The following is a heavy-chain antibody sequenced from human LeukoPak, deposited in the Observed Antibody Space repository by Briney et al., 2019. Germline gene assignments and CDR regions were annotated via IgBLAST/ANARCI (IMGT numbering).Heavy chain of an antibody. D-gene: IGHD4-17*01. CDR1: GGSISSYY. CDR3: ARAYGDGY. J-gene: IGHJ4*02. Sequence: ETLSLTCTVSGGSISSYYWSWLRQPPGKGLEWIGYIYYSGSTNYNPSLKSRVTISVDTSKNQFSLKLSSVTAADTAVYYCARAYGDGYWGQGTLVTVSS. CDR2: IYYSGST. V-gene: IGHV4-59*01.